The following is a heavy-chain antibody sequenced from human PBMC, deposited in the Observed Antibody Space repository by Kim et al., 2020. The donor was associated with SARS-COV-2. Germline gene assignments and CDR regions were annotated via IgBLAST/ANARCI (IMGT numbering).Heavy chain of an antibody. D-gene: IGHD3-10*01. CDR2: ISSSSSYI. CDR1: GFTFSSYS. V-gene: IGHV3-21*01. Sequence: GGFLRLSCAASGFTFSSYSMNWVRQAPGKGLEWVSSISSSSSYIYYADSMKGRFTISRDNAKNSLYLQMNSLRAEDTAVYYCARDYYGSGSYLSALNYWG. J-gene: IGHJ4*01. CDR3: ARDYYGSGSYLSALNY.